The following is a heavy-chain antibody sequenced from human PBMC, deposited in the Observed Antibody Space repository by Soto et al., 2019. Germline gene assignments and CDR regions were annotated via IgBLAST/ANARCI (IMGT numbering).Heavy chain of an antibody. V-gene: IGHV3-33*01. CDR2: IWYDGSNK. Sequence: GGSLRLSCAASGFTFSSYGMHWVRQAPGKGLEWVAVIWYDGSNKYYADSVKGRFTISRDNSKNTLYLQMNSLRAEDTAVYYCARPQGICISSSCPPDCWGQGTLVTVSS. D-gene: IGHD2-2*01. CDR3: ARPQGICISSSCPPDC. CDR1: GFTFSSYG. J-gene: IGHJ4*02.